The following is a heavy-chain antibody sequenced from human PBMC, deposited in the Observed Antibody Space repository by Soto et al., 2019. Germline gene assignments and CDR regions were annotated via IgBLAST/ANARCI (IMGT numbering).Heavy chain of an antibody. J-gene: IGHJ3*02. V-gene: IGHV3-30-3*01. CDR1: GFTFSSYA. D-gene: IGHD3-22*01. CDR2: ISYDGSNK. CDR3: ARDFPYYYDSSGYYSDAFDI. Sequence: GGSLRLSCAASGFTFSSYAMHWVRQAPGKGLEWVAVISYDGSNKYYADSVKGRFTISRDNSKNTLYLQMNSLRAEDTAVYYCARDFPYYYDSSGYYSDAFDIWGQGTMVTVSS.